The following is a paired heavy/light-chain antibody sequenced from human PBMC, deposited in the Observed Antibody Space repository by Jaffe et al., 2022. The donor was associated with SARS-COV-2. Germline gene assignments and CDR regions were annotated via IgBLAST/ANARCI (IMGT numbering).Heavy chain of an antibody. Sequence: QVQLQESGPGLVKPSQTLSLTCTVSGGSISSGDYYWSWIRQPPGKGLEWIGYIYYSGSTYYNPSLKSRVTISVDTSKNQFSLKLSSVTAADTAVYYCASLAYSGYDAPLVDYWGQGTLVTVSS. J-gene: IGHJ4*02. CDR3: ASLAYSGYDAPLVDY. CDR1: GGSISSGDYY. D-gene: IGHD5-12*01. V-gene: IGHV4-30-4*01. CDR2: IYYSGST.
Light chain of an antibody. CDR3: QQYGSSWT. Sequence: EIVLTQSPGTLSLSPGERATLSCRASQSVSSSYLAWYQQKPGQAPRLLIYGASSRATGIPDRFSGSGSGTDFTLTISRLEPEDFAVYYCQQYGSSWTFGQGTKVEIK. V-gene: IGKV3-20*01. J-gene: IGKJ1*01. CDR2: GAS. CDR1: QSVSSSY.